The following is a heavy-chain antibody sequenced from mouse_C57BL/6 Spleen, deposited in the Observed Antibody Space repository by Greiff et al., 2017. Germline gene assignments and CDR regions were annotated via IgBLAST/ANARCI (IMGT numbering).Heavy chain of an antibody. D-gene: IGHD2-2*01. CDR2: IDPSDSET. V-gene: IGHV1-52*01. CDR1: GYTFTSYW. J-gene: IGHJ4*01. Sequence: QVQLKQPGAELVRPGSSVKLSCKASGYTFTSYWMHWVKQRPIQGLEWIGNIDPSDSETHYNQKFKDKATLTVDKSSSTAYMQLSSLTSEDSAVYYCAKDYYGYLYAMDYWGQGTSVTVSS. CDR3: AKDYYGYLYAMDY.